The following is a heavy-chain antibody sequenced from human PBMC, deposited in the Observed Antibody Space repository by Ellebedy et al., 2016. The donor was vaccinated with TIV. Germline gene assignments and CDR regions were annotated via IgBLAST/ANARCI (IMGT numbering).Heavy chain of an antibody. CDR1: GYSFTSYW. CDR2: IDPSDSYT. D-gene: IGHD3-22*01. Sequence: GESLKISCKGSGYSFTSYWISWVRQMPGKGLEWMGRIDPSDSYTKYSPSFQGQVTISADKSISNTYLQWSSLKASDTAMYYCARLYYDSSGPIDYWGQGTLVTVSS. CDR3: ARLYYDSSGPIDY. V-gene: IGHV5-10-1*04. J-gene: IGHJ4*02.